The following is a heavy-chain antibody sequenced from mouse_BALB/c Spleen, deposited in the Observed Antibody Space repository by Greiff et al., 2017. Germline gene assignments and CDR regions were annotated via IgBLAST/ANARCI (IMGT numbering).Heavy chain of an antibody. Sequence: QVQLQQSGAELVRPGASVTLSCKASGYTFTDYEMHWVKQTPVHGLEWIGAIDPETGGTAYNQKFKGKATLTADKSSSTAYMELRSLTSEDSAVYYCTRLYRYYFDDWGQGTTLTVSS. CDR2: IDPETGGT. V-gene: IGHV1-15*01. D-gene: IGHD2-14*01. CDR1: GYTFTDYE. J-gene: IGHJ2*01. CDR3: TRLYRYYFDD.